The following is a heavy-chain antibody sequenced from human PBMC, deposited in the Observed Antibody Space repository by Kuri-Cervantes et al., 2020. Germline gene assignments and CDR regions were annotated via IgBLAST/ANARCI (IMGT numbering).Heavy chain of an antibody. CDR2: ISAYNGNT. Sequence: ASVKVSCKASGYTFTSYGISWVRQAPGQGLEWMGWISAYNGNTNYAQKLQGRVTMTTDTSTSTAYMELRSLRSDDTAVYYCARFFVQWLPMGGWFDPWGQRTLVTVSS. CDR1: GYTFTSYG. V-gene: IGHV1-18*01. D-gene: IGHD6-19*01. J-gene: IGHJ5*02. CDR3: ARFFVQWLPMGGWFDP.